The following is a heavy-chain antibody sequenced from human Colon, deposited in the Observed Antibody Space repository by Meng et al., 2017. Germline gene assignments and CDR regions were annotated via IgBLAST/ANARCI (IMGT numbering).Heavy chain of an antibody. CDR3: SRVKDYHDTSGYYFPFDY. D-gene: IGHD3-22*01. V-gene: IGHV3-49*01. CDR2: IRSKGYGGTA. CDR1: GFTFGDYA. J-gene: IGHJ4*02. Sequence: SLKIPCTAPGFTFGDYAMSRFRQAPGKGLEWVGFIRSKGYGGTAEYTASVKGRFSISRDDSKSIAYLQMNSLKTEDTALYYCSRVKDYHDTSGYYFPFDYWGQGTLVTVSS.